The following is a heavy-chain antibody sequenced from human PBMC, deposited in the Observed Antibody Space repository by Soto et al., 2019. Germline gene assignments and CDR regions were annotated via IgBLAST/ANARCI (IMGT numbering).Heavy chain of an antibody. Sequence: QVQLVESGGGVVQPGRSLRLSCAASGFTFSSYAMHWVRQAPGKGLEWVAVISYDGCNKYYADSVKGRFTISRANSKNKRYLQMNSRRADDTAVYYCARDLGYDSSGHWGQGTLVTVSS. V-gene: IGHV3-30-3*01. CDR2: ISYDGCNK. J-gene: IGHJ4*02. CDR3: ARDLGYDSSGH. D-gene: IGHD3-22*01. CDR1: GFTFSSYA.